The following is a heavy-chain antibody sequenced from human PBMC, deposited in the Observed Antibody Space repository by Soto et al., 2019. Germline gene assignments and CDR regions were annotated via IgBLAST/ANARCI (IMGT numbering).Heavy chain of an antibody. CDR3: AKDTYSSSPYYMDV. J-gene: IGHJ6*03. Sequence: EVQLVESGGGLVQPGRSLRLSCAASGFTFDDYAMHWVRQVPGKGLEWVSGISWNSGNIGYADSLKGRFTISRDNAKNSLYLQMNSLRVEDTALYYCAKDTYSSSPYYMDVWGKGTTVTVSS. D-gene: IGHD6-6*01. CDR2: ISWNSGNI. CDR1: GFTFDDYA. V-gene: IGHV3-9*01.